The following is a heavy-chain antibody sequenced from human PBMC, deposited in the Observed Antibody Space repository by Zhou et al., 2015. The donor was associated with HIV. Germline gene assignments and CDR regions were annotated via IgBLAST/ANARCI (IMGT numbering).Heavy chain of an antibody. CDR3: ARGGDLGNFDY. V-gene: IGHV1-69*02. D-gene: IGHD2-21*02. J-gene: IGHJ4*02. CDR1: GGTFSSYT. Sequence: QVQLVQSGAEVKKPGSSVKVSCKASGGTFSSYTISWVRQAPGQGLEWMGRIIPILGIANYAQKFQGRVTITADKSTSTAYMELSSLRSEDTAVYYCARGGDLGNFDYWGQGTLVTVSS. CDR2: IIPILGIA.